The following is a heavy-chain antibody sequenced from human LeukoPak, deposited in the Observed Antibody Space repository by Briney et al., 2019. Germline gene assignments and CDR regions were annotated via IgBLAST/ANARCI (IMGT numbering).Heavy chain of an antibody. D-gene: IGHD3-10*01. Sequence: PGGSLRHSCGVSGFTFSDYYMSWIRQAPGKGLEWVSYISSSGSTIYYADSVKGRFTISRDNAKNSLYLQMNSLRAEDTAVHYCARGLYGSGSTFDYWGQGTLVTVS. CDR2: ISSSGSTI. CDR3: ARGLYGSGSTFDY. J-gene: IGHJ4*02. V-gene: IGHV3-11*04. CDR1: GFTFSDYY.